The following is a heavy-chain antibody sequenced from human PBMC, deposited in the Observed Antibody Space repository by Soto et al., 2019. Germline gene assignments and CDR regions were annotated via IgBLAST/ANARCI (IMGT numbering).Heavy chain of an antibody. V-gene: IGHV1-69*13. CDR1: GGTFSSYA. J-gene: IGHJ4*02. Sequence: SVKVSCKASGGTFSSYAISWVRQAPGQGLEWMGGIIPIFGTANYAQKFQGRVTITADESTSTAYMELSSLRSEDTAVYYCAREARGGRSFDYWGQGTLVTVSS. CDR2: IIPIFGTA. CDR3: AREARGGRSFDY. D-gene: IGHD1-26*01.